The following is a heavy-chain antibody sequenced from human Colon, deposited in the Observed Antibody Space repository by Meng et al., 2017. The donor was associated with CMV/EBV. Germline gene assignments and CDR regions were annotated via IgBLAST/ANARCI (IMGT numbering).Heavy chain of an antibody. J-gene: IGHJ4*01. CDR2: SYYTGST. CDR1: GESFSGYY. V-gene: IGHV4-34*01. CDR3: ARATKSSCWEVLDY. Sequence: VHLQEWGAGLVKPLETLSLTCAVYGESFSGYYWTWISQPAGRGLEWIGESYYTGSTNYSPSLKSRVTISLDTSKNQFSLKLNSVTAADTAVYYCARATKSSCWEVLDYWGHGTLVTVSS. D-gene: IGHD2-2*01.